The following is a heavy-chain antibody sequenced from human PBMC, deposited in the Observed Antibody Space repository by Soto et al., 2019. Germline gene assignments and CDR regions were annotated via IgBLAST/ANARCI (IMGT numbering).Heavy chain of an antibody. CDR2: IHYSGST. CDR1: GGSISSYY. V-gene: IGHV4-59*01. J-gene: IGHJ4*02. Sequence: SETLSLTCTVSGGSISSYYWSWIRQPPGKGPEWIGYIHYSGSTNYNPSLKSRVTISVDTSKNQFSLKLSSVTAADTAVYYCARAIYDTTGYYTRIFDYWGQGTLVTVSS. D-gene: IGHD3-22*01. CDR3: ARAIYDTTGYYTRIFDY.